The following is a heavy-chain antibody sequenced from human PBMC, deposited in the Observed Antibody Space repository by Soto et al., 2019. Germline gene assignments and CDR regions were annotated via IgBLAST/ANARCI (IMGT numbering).Heavy chain of an antibody. J-gene: IGHJ4*02. CDR3: AHTHYDFWSGYYDY. D-gene: IGHD3-3*01. CDR2: IYWDDDK. CDR1: GFSLSTSGVG. V-gene: IGHV2-5*02. Sequence: SGPTLVNPTQTLTLTCTFSGFSLSTSGVGVGWIRQPPGKALEWLALIYWDDDKRYSPSLKSRLTITKDTSKNQVVLTMTNMDPVDAATYYCAHTHYDFWSGYYDYWGQGTLVTVSS.